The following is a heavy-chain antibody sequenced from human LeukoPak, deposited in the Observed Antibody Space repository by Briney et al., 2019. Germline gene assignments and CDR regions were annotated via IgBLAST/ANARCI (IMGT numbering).Heavy chain of an antibody. CDR1: GFTFSSYS. CDR3: ARPSSSSAEYFQH. J-gene: IGHJ1*01. D-gene: IGHD6-13*01. Sequence: GGSLRLSCAASGFTFSSYSMNWVRQAPGKGLEGVSSISSSSSYIYYADSVKGRFTISRDNAKNSLYLQMNSLRAADTAVYYCARPSSSSAEYFQHWGQGTLVTVSS. CDR2: ISSSSSYI. V-gene: IGHV3-21*01.